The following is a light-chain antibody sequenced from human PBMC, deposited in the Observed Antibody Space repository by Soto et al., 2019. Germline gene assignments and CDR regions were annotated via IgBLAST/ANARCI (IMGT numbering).Light chain of an antibody. CDR2: SAS. Sequence: IVMVQSPATLSVSPGESVILSCRASQSIDTKLAWYRQRPGQAPRLLIYSASIRATGIPARFSGSGSGTEFTLTISGLQSEDFAVYYCQQYKEWRTFGQGTNVDI. V-gene: IGKV3-15*01. CDR3: QQYKEWRT. CDR1: QSIDTK. J-gene: IGKJ1*01.